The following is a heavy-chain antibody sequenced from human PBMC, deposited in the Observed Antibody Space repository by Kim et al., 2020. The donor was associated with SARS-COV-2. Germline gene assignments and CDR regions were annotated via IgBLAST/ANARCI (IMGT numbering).Heavy chain of an antibody. CDR3: ARVIEGPGGVLRFLEWTILDACDI. CDR2: ISSSSTHT. D-gene: IGHD3-3*01. CDR1: GFTFSSYT. V-gene: IGHV3-21*01. Sequence: GGSLRLSCAASGFTFSSYTITWVRQAPGKGLEWVSSISSSSTHTYYADSVKGRFTISRDKAKNSLYLQMNSLRAEDTAVYYCARVIEGPGGVLRFLEWTILDACDIWGQGTMVPVSS. J-gene: IGHJ3*02.